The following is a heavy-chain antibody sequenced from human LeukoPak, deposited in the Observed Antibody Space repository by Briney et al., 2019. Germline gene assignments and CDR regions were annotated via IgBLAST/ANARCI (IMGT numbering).Heavy chain of an antibody. CDR1: GFTFSSYG. CDR2: IWYDGSNK. Sequence: GRSLRLSCAASGFTFSSYGMHWVRQAPGKGLEWVAVIWYDGSNKYYADSVKGRFTISRDNSKNTLYLQMNSLRAEDTAVYYCARGHYYDSSGPFDYWGQGTLVTVSS. D-gene: IGHD3-22*01. CDR3: ARGHYYDSSGPFDY. V-gene: IGHV3-33*01. J-gene: IGHJ4*02.